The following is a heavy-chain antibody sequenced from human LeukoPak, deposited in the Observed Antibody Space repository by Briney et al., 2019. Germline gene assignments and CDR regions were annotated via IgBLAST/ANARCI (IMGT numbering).Heavy chain of an antibody. CDR1: GYTFTSYD. J-gene: IGHJ5*02. Sequence: ASVKVSCKASGYTFTSYDINWVRQATGQGLEWMGWMNPNSGNTGYAQKLQGRVTMTRNTSISTAYMELSSLRSEDTAVYYGARDRGRMAEARDCFTPWAQGTLVPVSS. D-gene: IGHD5-24*01. CDR2: MNPNSGNT. V-gene: IGHV1-8*01. CDR3: ARDRGRMAEARDCFTP.